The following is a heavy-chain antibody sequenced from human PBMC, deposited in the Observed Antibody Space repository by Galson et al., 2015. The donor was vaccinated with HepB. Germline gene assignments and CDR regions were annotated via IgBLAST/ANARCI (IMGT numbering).Heavy chain of an antibody. CDR1: GFTFSTYT. CDR2: ISSSSSYI. J-gene: IGHJ4*02. CDR3: ARDLAAFGGVTG. V-gene: IGHV3-21*01. D-gene: IGHD3-16*01. Sequence: SLRLSCAASGFTFSTYTMNWVRQTPGKGLEWVSSISSSSSYIYYADSVKGRFTISRDNAKNSLSLQMNSLRAEDTAVYYCARDLAAFGGVTGWGQGTLVTVSS.